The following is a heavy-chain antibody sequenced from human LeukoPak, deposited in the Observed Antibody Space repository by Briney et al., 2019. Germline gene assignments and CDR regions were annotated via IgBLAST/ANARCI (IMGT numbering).Heavy chain of an antibody. J-gene: IGHJ4*02. CDR3: ARCKLVGSYGYYFDY. V-gene: IGHV1-2*02. CDR1: GYTFTDYY. CDR2: INPNSGGS. Sequence: ASVKVSCKASGYTFTDYYMHWVRQAPGQGLEWMGWINPNSGGSNYAQKFQGRVTMTRDTSFNTAYMELTRLRSDDTAVYYCARCKLVGSYGYYFDYWGQGTLVTVSS. D-gene: IGHD5-18*01.